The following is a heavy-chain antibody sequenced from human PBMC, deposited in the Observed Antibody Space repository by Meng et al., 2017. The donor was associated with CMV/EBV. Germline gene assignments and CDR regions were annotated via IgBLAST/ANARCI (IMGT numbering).Heavy chain of an antibody. Sequence: QLPLEPSVPRLVKPSETPSLTCSVSGDTINSPNNIWGWIRQPPGKGLEWIASIYYSKSTYYNPSLKSRVTIAVDTSKNQFSLRLSSVTAADTAVYYGARHGMWLIRNAYWGQGTLVTVSS. CDR2: IYYSKST. D-gene: IGHD2-21*01. J-gene: IGHJ4*02. CDR3: ARHGMWLIRNAY. CDR1: GDTINSPNNI. V-gene: IGHV4-39*07.